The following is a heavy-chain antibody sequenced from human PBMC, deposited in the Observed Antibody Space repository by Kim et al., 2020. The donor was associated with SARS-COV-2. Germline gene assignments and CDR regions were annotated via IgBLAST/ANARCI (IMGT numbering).Heavy chain of an antibody. CDR3: TRDLVPGGADS. J-gene: IGHJ4*02. Sequence: GGSLRLSCEMSGFNFERYAVHWVRQPPGKGLEWVSGVSLDSERTGYAASVKGRFTVSRDKGKDTVYLQMNSLRVEDTAFYYCTRDLVPGGADSWGQGTLVTVSS. D-gene: IGHD6-6*01. CDR2: VSLDSERT. V-gene: IGHV3-9*01. CDR1: GFNFERYA.